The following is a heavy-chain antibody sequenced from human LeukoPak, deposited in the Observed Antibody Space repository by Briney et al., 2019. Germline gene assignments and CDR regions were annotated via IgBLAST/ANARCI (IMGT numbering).Heavy chain of an antibody. CDR3: ARLPSGTFDY. J-gene: IGHJ4*02. Sequence: KASETLSLTCTVPGGSTSSSIYHWGWVRQPPGEGLEWIGTIYYSGTTYYNPSLKSRVTISVDTSKNQFSLNLSSVTAADTAVYYCARLPSGTFDYWGQGTLVTVSS. CDR2: IYYSGTT. CDR1: GGSTSSSIYH. V-gene: IGHV4-39*01. D-gene: IGHD6-13*01.